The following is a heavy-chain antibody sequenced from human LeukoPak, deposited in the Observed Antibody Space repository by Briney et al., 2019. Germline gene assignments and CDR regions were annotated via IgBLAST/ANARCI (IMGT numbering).Heavy chain of an antibody. CDR3: ARGRGDSRGTSFDY. D-gene: IGHD3-22*01. V-gene: IGHV4-59*01. CDR2: IYYTGTT. J-gene: IGHJ4*02. CDR1: GGSISTYY. Sequence: PSETLSLTCTVSGGSISTYYWSWIRQPPGKGLEWIAYIYYTGTTTYNPSLKSRVTISIDTSRNQFSLNLNSVTAADTAFYYCARGRGDSRGTSFDYWGQGTLVTVSS.